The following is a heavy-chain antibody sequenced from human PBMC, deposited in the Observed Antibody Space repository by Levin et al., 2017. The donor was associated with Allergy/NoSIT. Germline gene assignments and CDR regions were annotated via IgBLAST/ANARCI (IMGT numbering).Heavy chain of an antibody. CDR1: GGSISSGSYY. CDR2: IYTSGST. V-gene: IGHV4-61*02. D-gene: IGHD3-10*01. J-gene: IGHJ3*02. CDR3: ARDRRTYYYGSGSYYPI. Sequence: PSETLSLTCTVSGGSISSGSYYWSWIRQPAGKGLEWIGRIYTSGSTNYNPSLKSRVTISVDTSKNQFSLKLSSVTAADTAVYYCARDRRTYYYGSGSYYPIWGQGTMVTVSS.